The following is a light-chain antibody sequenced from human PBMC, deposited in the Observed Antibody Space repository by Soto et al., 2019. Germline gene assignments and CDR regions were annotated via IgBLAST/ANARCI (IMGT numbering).Light chain of an antibody. J-gene: IGLJ3*02. Sequence: QAVVTQPPSASGTPGQRVTISCSGSSSNIGSNYVYWYQQLPGTAPKLLIYKNNQRPSGVPVRFSGSKSGTSASLAISGLRSEDEADYYCAAWDDSLSAWVFGGGTKLTVL. CDR1: SSNIGSNY. V-gene: IGLV1-47*01. CDR3: AAWDDSLSAWV. CDR2: KNN.